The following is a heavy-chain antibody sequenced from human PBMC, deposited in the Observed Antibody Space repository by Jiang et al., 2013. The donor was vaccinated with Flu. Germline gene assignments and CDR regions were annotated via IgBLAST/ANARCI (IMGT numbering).Heavy chain of an antibody. CDR2: ISYDGSNK. CDR3: AREGRITIFWSAPYGMDV. V-gene: IGHV3-30-3*01. Sequence: VQLVESGGGVVQPGRSLRLSCAASGFTFSSYAMHWVRQAPGKGLEWVAVISYDGSNKYYADSVKGRFTISRDNSKNTLYLQMNSLRAEDTAVYYCAREGRITIFWSAPYGMDVWGQ. D-gene: IGHD3-3*01. CDR1: GFTFSSYA. J-gene: IGHJ6*02.